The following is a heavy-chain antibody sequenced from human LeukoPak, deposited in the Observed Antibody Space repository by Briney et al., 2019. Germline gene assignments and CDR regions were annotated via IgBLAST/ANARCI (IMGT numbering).Heavy chain of an antibody. CDR1: GFTFSSYG. V-gene: IGHV3-30*02. CDR3: GKGKNTFGGVIADYYFDY. CDR2: IRYDGSNK. D-gene: IGHD3-16*02. J-gene: IGHJ4*02. Sequence: GGSLRLSCAASGFTFSSYGMHWVRQAPGKGLEWVAFIRYDGSNKYYADSVKGRFTISRDNSKNTLYLQMNSLRAEDKAVYYWGKGKNTFGGVIADYYFDYWGQGTLVTVSS.